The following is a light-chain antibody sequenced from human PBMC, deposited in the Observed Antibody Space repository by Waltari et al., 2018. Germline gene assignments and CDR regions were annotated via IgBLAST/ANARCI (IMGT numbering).Light chain of an antibody. CDR3: YRHFITPFA. J-gene: IGKJ3*01. CDR2: WAS. CDR1: QSVLYSSSNKNY. Sequence: DIVMTQSPDSLAVSLGERATINCKSSQSVLYSSSNKNYLSWYQQKPGQPPKLLIYWASTRESGVPDRFTGGGSGTDFTLTISSLQAEDVAVYYCYRHFITPFAFGPGTRVDIK. V-gene: IGKV4-1*01.